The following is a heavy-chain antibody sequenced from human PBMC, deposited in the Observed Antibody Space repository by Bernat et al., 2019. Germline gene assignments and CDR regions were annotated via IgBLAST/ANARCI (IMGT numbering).Heavy chain of an antibody. V-gene: IGHV3-48*02. J-gene: IGHJ1*01. D-gene: IGHD5-18*01. CDR1: GFTFSPYG. CDR2: ISGSSDNI. Sequence: EVQLVESGGGLVQPGGSLRLSCAASGFTFSPYGMNWVRQAPGKGPEWVSYISGSSDNIQYADSVMGRFTISRDNAKSSLYLQMNSLRDGDTALYYCVRSVGYLDRWGQGTLVIVSS. CDR3: VRSVGYLDR.